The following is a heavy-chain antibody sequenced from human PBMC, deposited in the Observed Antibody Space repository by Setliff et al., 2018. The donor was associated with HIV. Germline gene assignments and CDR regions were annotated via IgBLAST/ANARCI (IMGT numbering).Heavy chain of an antibody. CDR1: GGSINDQY. CDR2: IDYSGST. CDR3: ARHNVITYGGLLFDYYYYGLDV. J-gene: IGHJ6*02. Sequence: PSETLSLTCTVPGGSINDQYFSWIRQSPGKGLEWIGSIDYSGSTKYNPSLNSRGTISIDTSKNELSLKWTSVTAADTAVYYCARHNVITYGGLLFDYYYYGLDVWGHGTTVTVSS. V-gene: IGHV4-59*11. D-gene: IGHD3-16*01.